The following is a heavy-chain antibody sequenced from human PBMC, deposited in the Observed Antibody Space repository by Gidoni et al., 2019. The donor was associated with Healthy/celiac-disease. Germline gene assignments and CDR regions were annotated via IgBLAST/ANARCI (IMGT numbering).Heavy chain of an antibody. J-gene: IGHJ5*02. Sequence: QVQLQQWGAGLLKPSETLSLTCAVDGGSFSGYYWSWIRQPPGKGLEWIGALNHSGSTNYNPSHKSRITISVDTSKNQFSLKLSSVTAADTAVYYCARGRVRLAARFVWFDPWGQGTLVTVSS. CDR2: LNHSGST. D-gene: IGHD6-6*01. CDR3: ARGRVRLAARFVWFDP. CDR1: GGSFSGYY. V-gene: IGHV4-34*01.